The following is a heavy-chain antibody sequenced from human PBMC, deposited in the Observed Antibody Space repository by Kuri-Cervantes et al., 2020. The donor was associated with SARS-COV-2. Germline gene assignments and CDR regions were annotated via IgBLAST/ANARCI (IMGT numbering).Heavy chain of an antibody. CDR3: ARGFELLRDFDL. D-gene: IGHD1-7*01. CDR1: GFTFSTYT. Sequence: GESLKISCAASGFTFSTYTMHWVRQAPGKGLEWVAVTTDDGTNKYYADSVKGRFTISRDNSKNTLYLQMNSLRTGDTAVYYCARGFELLRDFDLWGRGTLVTVSS. V-gene: IGHV3-30-3*01. CDR2: TTDDGTNK. J-gene: IGHJ2*01.